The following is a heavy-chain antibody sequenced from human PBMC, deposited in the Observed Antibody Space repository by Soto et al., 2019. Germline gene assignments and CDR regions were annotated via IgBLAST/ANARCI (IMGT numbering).Heavy chain of an antibody. CDR2: ISVHNGNT. CDR3: VRDLDGSGSYYTDY. D-gene: IGHD3-10*01. J-gene: IGHJ4*02. V-gene: IGHV1-18*01. CDR1: GYDFINYG. Sequence: SVKVCCKASGYDFINYGITWVRQAPGQGLEWMGWISVHNGNTNYAQKLQGRVTMTTDTSTSTAYMELRGLRSDDTAVYYCVRDLDGSGSYYTDYWGPGTLVTVSS.